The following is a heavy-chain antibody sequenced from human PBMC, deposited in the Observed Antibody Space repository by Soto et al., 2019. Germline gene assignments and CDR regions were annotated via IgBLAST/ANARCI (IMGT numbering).Heavy chain of an antibody. CDR3: ATQNVVRETPRVFDY. V-gene: IGHV3-30*03. D-gene: IGHD1-1*01. CDR2: ISFDGNDK. Sequence: QVQLVESGGGVVQPGTSLRLSCAASGFTFSTYGMHWVRQAPGKGPEWVAVISFDGNDKYYADSVKGRFTISRDNSRNTLYLELNSLRREDTAVYYCATQNVVRETPRVFDYWGQGTLVTVSS. J-gene: IGHJ4*02. CDR1: GFTFSTYG.